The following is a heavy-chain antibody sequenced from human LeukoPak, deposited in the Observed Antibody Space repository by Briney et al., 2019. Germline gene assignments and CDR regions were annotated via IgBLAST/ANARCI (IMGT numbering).Heavy chain of an antibody. CDR2: ISYDGSNK. J-gene: IGHJ4*02. D-gene: IGHD4-23*01. V-gene: IGHV3-30*18. CDR1: GFTFSSYG. Sequence: RGSLRLSCAASGFTFSSYGMHWVRQAPGKGLEWVAVISYDGSNKYYADSVKGRFTISRDNSKNTLYLQMNSLRAEDTAVYYCAKSLYGGNSGSIDYWGQGTLVTVSS. CDR3: AKSLYGGNSGSIDY.